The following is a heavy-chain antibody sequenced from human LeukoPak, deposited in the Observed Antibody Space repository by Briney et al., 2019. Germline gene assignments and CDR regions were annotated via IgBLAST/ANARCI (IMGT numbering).Heavy chain of an antibody. J-gene: IGHJ6*02. V-gene: IGHV4-59*01. CDR3: ARVQRSGWLYYYYGMDV. CDR2: IYYSGST. D-gene: IGHD6-19*01. Sequence: PSETLSLTCTVSGGSISSYYWSWLRQPPGKGLEWVGYIYYSGSTNYNPSLKRRVTISVEKCKKQFSLKMSSVTAADTAVYYCARVQRSGWLYYYYGMDVWGQGTTVTVSS. CDR1: GGSISSYY.